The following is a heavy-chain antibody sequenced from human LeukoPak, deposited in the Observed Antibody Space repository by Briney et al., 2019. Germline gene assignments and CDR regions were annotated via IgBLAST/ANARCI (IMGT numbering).Heavy chain of an antibody. CDR2: FDPEDGET. CDR3: AYCSSNLRVDRYYMDV. D-gene: IGHD2-2*01. J-gene: IGHJ6*03. CDR1: GYTLTELS. V-gene: IGHV1-24*01. Sequence: ASVKVSCKVSGYTLTELSMHWVRQAPGKGLEWMGGFDPEDGETIYAQKFQGRVTMTEDTSTDTAYMELSSLRSEDTAVYYCAYCSSNLRVDRYYMDVWGKGTTVTVSS.